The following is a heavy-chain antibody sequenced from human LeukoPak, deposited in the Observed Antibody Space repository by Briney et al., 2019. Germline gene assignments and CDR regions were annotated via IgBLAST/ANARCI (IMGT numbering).Heavy chain of an antibody. CDR3: ARTYLSDSFDY. Sequence: SETLSLTCTVSGASISSYCWSWIRQPPGKGLEWIGNSHTSGSTNYNPSLKSRVTISVDMSKNQFSLKLTSVTAADTAVYYCARTYLSDSFDYWGQGTLVTVSS. D-gene: IGHD3-22*01. J-gene: IGHJ4*02. V-gene: IGHV4-4*09. CDR2: SHTSGST. CDR1: GASISSYC.